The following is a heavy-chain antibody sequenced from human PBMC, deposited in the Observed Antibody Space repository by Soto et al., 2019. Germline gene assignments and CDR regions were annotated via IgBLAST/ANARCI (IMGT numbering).Heavy chain of an antibody. D-gene: IGHD6-19*01. V-gene: IGHV3-30*18. CDR2: ISYDGSNK. Sequence: QVQLVESGGGVVQPGRSLRLSCAASGFTFSSYGMHWVRQAPGKGLEWLAVISYDGSNKYYADSVKGRFTISRDNSKNTLYLQVNSLRAEDTAMYYCAKDYGSGWTMGDFWGQGTLFTVSS. CDR3: AKDYGSGWTMGDF. CDR1: GFTFSSYG. J-gene: IGHJ4*02.